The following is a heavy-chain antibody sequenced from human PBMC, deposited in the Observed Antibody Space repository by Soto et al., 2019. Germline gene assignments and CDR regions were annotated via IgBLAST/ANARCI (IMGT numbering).Heavy chain of an antibody. CDR2: ISGSGVST. J-gene: IGHJ4*02. V-gene: IGHV3-23*01. CDR3: AKSDTLGAYFDY. D-gene: IGHD3-16*01. CDR1: GFTFSTYA. Sequence: EVQLLESGGGLVQPGGSLRLSCAASGFTFSTYAMTWVRQAPGKGLEWVSAISGSGVSTYYADSVKGRFTISRDNSRNTLYLQMSSLRAEDTAVYFCAKSDTLGAYFDYWGQGTLVTVSS.